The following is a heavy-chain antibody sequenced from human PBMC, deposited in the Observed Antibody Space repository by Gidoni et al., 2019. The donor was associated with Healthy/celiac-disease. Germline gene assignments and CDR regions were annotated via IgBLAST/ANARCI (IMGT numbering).Heavy chain of an antibody. V-gene: IGHV3-7*03. CDR2: IKQDGSEK. CDR1: GVTFSSYW. Sequence: EVQLVESGGGLVQHGGSLRLSCAATGVTFSSYWMRWVRQAPGKGLAWVANIKQDGSEKYYVDSVKGRFTIARDTAKNSLDLQMNSLRAEDTAVYYCAREGKIAAAGWSFYYYYGMDVWGQGTTVTVSS. CDR3: AREGKIAAAGWSFYYYYGMDV. D-gene: IGHD6-13*01. J-gene: IGHJ6*02.